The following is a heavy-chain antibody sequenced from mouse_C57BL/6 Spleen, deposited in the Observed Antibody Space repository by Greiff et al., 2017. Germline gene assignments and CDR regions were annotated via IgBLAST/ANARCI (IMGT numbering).Heavy chain of an antibody. CDR2: IRSKSNNYAT. V-gene: IGHV10-1*01. CDR1: GFSFNTYA. J-gene: IGHJ3*01. D-gene: IGHD2-4*01. CDR3: VSYDYVLFAY. Sequence: EVMLVESGGGLVQPKGSLKLSCAASGFSFNTYAMNWVRQAPGKGLEWVARIRSKSNNYATYYADSVKDRFTISRDDSESMLYLQMNNLKTEDTAMYYCVSYDYVLFAYWGQGTLVTVSA.